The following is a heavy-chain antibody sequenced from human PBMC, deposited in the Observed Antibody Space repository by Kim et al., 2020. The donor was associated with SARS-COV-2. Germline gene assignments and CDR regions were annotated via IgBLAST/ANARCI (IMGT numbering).Heavy chain of an antibody. V-gene: IGHV1-69*13. J-gene: IGHJ5*02. Sequence: SVKVSCKASGGTFSSYAISWVRQAPGQGLEWMGGIIPIFGTANYAQKFQGRVTITADESTSTAYMELSSLRSEDTAVYYCARLRPGIPPKVRGVIPHPDNWFDPWGQGTLVTVSS. CDR3: ARLRPGIPPKVRGVIPHPDNWFDP. CDR1: GGTFSSYA. D-gene: IGHD3-10*01. CDR2: IIPIFGTA.